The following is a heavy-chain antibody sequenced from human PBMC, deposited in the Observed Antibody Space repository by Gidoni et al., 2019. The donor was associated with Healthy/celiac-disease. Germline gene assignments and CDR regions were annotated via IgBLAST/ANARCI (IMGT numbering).Heavy chain of an antibody. CDR2: IYHSGST. V-gene: IGHV4-30-2*01. CDR1: GGSISSGGYS. Sequence: QLQLQESGSGLVKPSQTLSLTCAVSGGSISSGGYSWSWIRQPPGKGLEWIGYIYHSGSTYYNPSLKSRVTISVDRSKNQFSLKLSSVTAADTAVYYCARVVTMVRGVIRRDAFDIWGQGTMVTVSS. D-gene: IGHD3-10*01. J-gene: IGHJ3*02. CDR3: ARVVTMVRGVIRRDAFDI.